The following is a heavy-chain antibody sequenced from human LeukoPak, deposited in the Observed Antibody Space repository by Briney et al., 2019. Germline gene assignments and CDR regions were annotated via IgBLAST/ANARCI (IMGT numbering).Heavy chain of an antibody. V-gene: IGHV4-30-2*01. D-gene: IGHD3-22*01. J-gene: IGHJ4*02. Sequence: PSETLSLTCAVSGGSISSGGYSWSWIRQPPGKGLEWIGYIYHSGSTYYNPSLKSRVTISVDTSENQFSLKLSSVTAADTAVYYCARAGSDSSGYYLDYWGQGTLVTVSS. CDR2: IYHSGST. CDR3: ARAGSDSSGYYLDY. CDR1: GGSISSGGYS.